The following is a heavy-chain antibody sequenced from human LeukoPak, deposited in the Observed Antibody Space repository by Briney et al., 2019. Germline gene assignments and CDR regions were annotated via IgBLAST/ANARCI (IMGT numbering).Heavy chain of an antibody. Sequence: GASVKVSCKASGCTFTAYYMHWVRQAPGQGLEWMGWINPNSGGTNYVQKFQGRVTMTRDTSISPAYMELSRLTSDDTAVYYCARGPYSSSPFDYWGQGTPVTVSS. J-gene: IGHJ4*02. CDR3: ARGPYSSSPFDY. CDR1: GCTFTAYY. V-gene: IGHV1-2*02. CDR2: INPNSGGT. D-gene: IGHD6-6*01.